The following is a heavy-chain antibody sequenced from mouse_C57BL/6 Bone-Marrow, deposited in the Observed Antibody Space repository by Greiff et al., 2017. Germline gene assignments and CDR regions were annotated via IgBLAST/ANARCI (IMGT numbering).Heavy chain of an antibody. V-gene: IGHV3-6*01. CDR1: GYSITSGYY. D-gene: IGHD1-1*01. CDR2: ISYDGSN. Sequence: ESGPGLVKPSQSLSLTCSVTGYSITSGYYWNWIRQFPGNKLEWMGYISYDGSNNYNPSLKNRISITRDTSKNQFFLKLNSVTTEDTATYYCARGFYYGSGVDYWGQGTTLTVSS. CDR3: ARGFYYGSGVDY. J-gene: IGHJ2*01.